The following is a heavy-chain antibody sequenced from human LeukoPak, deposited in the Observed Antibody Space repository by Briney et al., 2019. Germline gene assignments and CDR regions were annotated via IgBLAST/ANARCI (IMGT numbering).Heavy chain of an antibody. CDR1: GESFVGYY. V-gene: IGHV4-34*01. D-gene: IGHD4-23*01. J-gene: IGHJ4*02. CDR3: ARGQVIPDY. CDR2: IDYTGST. Sequence: SETLSLTCAVYGESFVGYYWTWIRQPPRKGLEWIGEIDYTGSTNYNPSLKSRIKMSVDTSKNQFSLKLNSVTAADTAIYYCARGQVIPDYWSQGSLVTVSS.